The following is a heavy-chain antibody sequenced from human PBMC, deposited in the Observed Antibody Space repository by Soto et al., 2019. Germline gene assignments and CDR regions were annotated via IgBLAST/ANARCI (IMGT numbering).Heavy chain of an antibody. D-gene: IGHD1-26*01. CDR1: FTFSIYS. J-gene: IGHJ5*02. CDR2: IRSGGIYI. Sequence: EVQVVESGGGLVNPGGSLRLSCSFTFSIYSMNWVRQAPGKGLEWAASIRSGGIYIKYADSVKGRFTISRDNAKNSVSLRMNSLKVEDTAVYYCTRDQGGSYDSRFDPWGQGTQVIVSS. CDR3: TRDQGGSYDSRFDP. V-gene: IGHV3-21*06.